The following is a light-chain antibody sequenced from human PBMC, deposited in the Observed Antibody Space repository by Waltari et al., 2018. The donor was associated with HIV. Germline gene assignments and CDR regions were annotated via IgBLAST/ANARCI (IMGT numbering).Light chain of an antibody. V-gene: IGLV2-14*01. J-gene: IGLJ1*01. CDR1: SSDVGGYNY. CDR2: EVS. CDR3: RSFTSSSLYV. Sequence: QSALTQPASVSGSPGQSITISCTGTSSDVGGYNYVSWYQQHPGKAPKLMIYEVSNRTSGDSDLFSRPKSGNTASLTSFGLQAEDEADYYCRSFTSSSLYVFGTGTKVTVL.